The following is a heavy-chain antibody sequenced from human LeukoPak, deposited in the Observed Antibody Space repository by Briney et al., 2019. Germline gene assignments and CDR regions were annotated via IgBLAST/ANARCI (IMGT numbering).Heavy chain of an antibody. D-gene: IGHD6-19*01. CDR3: AQWLVTANYFDY. CDR2: ISFDGSKK. CDR1: GITFSSYG. Sequence: GGSLRLSCAASGITFSSYGMHWVRQAPGKGLEWVAVISFDGSKKYYADSVKGRFTVSRDNSNNTLFLQMNSLRAGDTAVYYCAQWLVTANYFDYWGQGTLVTVSS. J-gene: IGHJ4*02. V-gene: IGHV3-30*03.